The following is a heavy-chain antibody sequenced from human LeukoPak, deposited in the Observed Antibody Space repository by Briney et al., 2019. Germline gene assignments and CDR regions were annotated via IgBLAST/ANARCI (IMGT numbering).Heavy chain of an antibody. CDR3: AKGSSAWNEVFHFDY. J-gene: IGHJ4*02. CDR2: INWNGYST. D-gene: IGHD6-19*01. CDR1: GFTFSSYS. Sequence: GGSLRLSCAVSGFTFSSYSMNWVRQAPGKGLEWVSGINWNGYSTEYADSVKGRFTISRDNAKNSLYLQMHSLRAEDMALYYCAKGSSAWNEVFHFDYWGQGTLVTVSS. V-gene: IGHV3-20*04.